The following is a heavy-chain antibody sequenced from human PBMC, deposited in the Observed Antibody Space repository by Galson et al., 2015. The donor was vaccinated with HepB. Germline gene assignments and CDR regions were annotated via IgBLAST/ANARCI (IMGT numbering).Heavy chain of an antibody. CDR3: AIGGSYSTPIDY. V-gene: IGHV3-53*01. J-gene: IGHJ4*02. Sequence: SLRLSCAASGFTVSSNYMTWVRQAPGKGLEWVSVIYSGGTTYYADSVKGRFTISRDNSKNTLYLKMNSLRAEDTAIYYCAIGGSYSTPIDYWGQGTLVTVSS. D-gene: IGHD4-11*01. CDR1: GFTVSSNY. CDR2: IYSGGTT.